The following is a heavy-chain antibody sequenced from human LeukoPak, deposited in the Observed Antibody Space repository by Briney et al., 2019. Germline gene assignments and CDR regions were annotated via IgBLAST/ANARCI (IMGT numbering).Heavy chain of an antibody. V-gene: IGHV4-34*01. Sequence: SETLSLTCAVYNGSFSGYHWSWIRQSPERGLEWIGEVNHGGDTTYNPSLRSRVAISLDTSKNHFSLKLRSVTAADTAVYHYARAAWNGGGGFDPWGRGTLVTVSS. CDR3: ARAAWNGGGGFDP. D-gene: IGHD3-16*01. CDR2: VNHGGDT. J-gene: IGHJ5*02. CDR1: NGSFSGYH.